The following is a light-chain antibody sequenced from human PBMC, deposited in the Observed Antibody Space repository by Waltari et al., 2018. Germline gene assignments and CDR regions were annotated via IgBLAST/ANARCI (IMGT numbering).Light chain of an antibody. CDR1: GEYRAHT. Sequence: QLVLTQSPSASASLGASVKLTCTLTGEYRAHTIAWHQLQPEKGPRYLMNVNSDGSHDKADGIPERFSGSSAGAERYLIISRLQSDDEADYFCQTWGMNIQVFGGGTRLTVL. CDR2: VNSDGSH. CDR3: QTWGMNIQV. J-gene: IGLJ3*02. V-gene: IGLV4-69*01.